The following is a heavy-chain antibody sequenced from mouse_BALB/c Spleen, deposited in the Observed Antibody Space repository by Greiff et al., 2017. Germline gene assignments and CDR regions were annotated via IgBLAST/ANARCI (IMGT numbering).Heavy chain of an antibody. CDR3: NARGSNLFDY. V-gene: IGHV14-4*02. CDR1: GFNIKDYY. Sequence: VQLKESGAELVRSGASVKLSCTASGFNIKDYYMHWVKQRPEQGLEWIGWIDPENGDTEYAPKFQGKATMTADTSSNTAYLQLSSLTSEDTAVYYCNARGSNLFDYWGQGTTLTVSS. CDR2: IDPENGDT. J-gene: IGHJ2*01. D-gene: IGHD2-5*01.